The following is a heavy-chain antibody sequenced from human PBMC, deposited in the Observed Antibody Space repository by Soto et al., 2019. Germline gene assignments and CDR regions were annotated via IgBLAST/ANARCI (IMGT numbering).Heavy chain of an antibody. CDR3: AKDFRDYYDSSGYYDY. V-gene: IGHV3-23*01. D-gene: IGHD3-22*01. Sequence: GGSLRLSCAASGFTFSSYAMSWVRQAPGKGLEWVSAISGSGGSTYYADSVKGRFTISRDNSKNTLYLQMNSLRAEDAAVYYCAKDFRDYYDSSGYYDYWGQGTLVTVSS. CDR2: ISGSGGST. J-gene: IGHJ4*02. CDR1: GFTFSSYA.